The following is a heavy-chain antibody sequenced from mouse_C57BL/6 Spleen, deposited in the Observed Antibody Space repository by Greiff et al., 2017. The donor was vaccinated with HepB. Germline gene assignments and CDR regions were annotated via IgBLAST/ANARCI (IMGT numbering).Heavy chain of an antibody. Sequence: EVQVVESGGGLVKPGGSLKLSCAASGFTFSSYAMSWVRQTPEKRLEWVATISDGGSYTYYPDNVKGRFTISRDNAKNNLYLQMSHLKSEDTAMYYCARGHYDYAWFAYWGQGTLVTVSA. D-gene: IGHD2-4*01. CDR3: ARGHYDYAWFAY. CDR2: ISDGGSYT. J-gene: IGHJ3*01. CDR1: GFTFSSYA. V-gene: IGHV5-4*01.